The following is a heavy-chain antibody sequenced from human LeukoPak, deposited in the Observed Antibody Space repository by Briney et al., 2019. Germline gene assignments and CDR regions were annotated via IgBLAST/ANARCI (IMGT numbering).Heavy chain of an antibody. CDR1: GFTFTSYW. CDR2: IRQDGSEK. Sequence: GGSLRLSCAVSGFTFTSYWMRWVRQAPGKGLEWVANIRQDGSEKYYVDSVKGRFSISRDNAKKSLYLQMNSLRADDTAVYYCARENVDYDFWSGYPNWFDPWGQGTLVTVSS. D-gene: IGHD3-3*01. CDR3: ARENVDYDFWSGYPNWFDP. V-gene: IGHV3-7*05. J-gene: IGHJ5*02.